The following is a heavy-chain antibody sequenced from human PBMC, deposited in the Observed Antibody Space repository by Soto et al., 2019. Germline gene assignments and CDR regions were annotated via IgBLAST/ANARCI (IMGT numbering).Heavy chain of an antibody. CDR2: INPSGGST. Sequence: ASVKVSCKASGYTFTSYYMHWVRQAPGQGLEWMGIINPSGGSTSYAQKFQGRVTMTRDTSTSTVYMELSSLRSEDTAVYYCAREEILGVAATGTFDYWGQGSLVTVSS. J-gene: IGHJ4*02. D-gene: IGHD2-15*01. V-gene: IGHV1-46*01. CDR3: AREEILGVAATGTFDY. CDR1: GYTFTSYY.